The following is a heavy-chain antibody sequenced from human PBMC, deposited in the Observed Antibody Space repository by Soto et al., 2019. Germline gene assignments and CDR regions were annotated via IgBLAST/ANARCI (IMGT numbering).Heavy chain of an antibody. J-gene: IGHJ4*02. D-gene: IGHD4-17*01. CDR2: ISYDGSNK. CDR1: GFTFSSYA. Sequence: HVQLVESGGGVVQPGRSLRLSCAASGFTFSSYAMHWVRQAPGKGLEWVAVISYDGSNKYYADSVKGRFTISRDNSKNTLYLQMNSLRAEDTAVYYCAREPREYGDYAEYYFDYWGQGTLVTVSS. CDR3: AREPREYGDYAEYYFDY. V-gene: IGHV3-30-3*01.